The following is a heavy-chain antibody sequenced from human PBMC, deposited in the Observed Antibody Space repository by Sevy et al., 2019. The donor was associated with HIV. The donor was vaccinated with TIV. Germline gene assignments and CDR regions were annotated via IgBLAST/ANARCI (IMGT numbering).Heavy chain of an antibody. CDR1: GFTFSSYW. CDR2: IKQDGSEK. V-gene: IGHV3-7*01. CDR3: ARDTYYYDSSGYYYHNWFDP. D-gene: IGHD3-22*01. J-gene: IGHJ5*02. Sequence: GGSLRLSCAASGFTFSSYWMSWVRQAPGKGLEWVANIKQDGSEKYYVDSVKGRFTISRDNAKNSLYLQMNSLRAEDTGVYYCARDTYYYDSSGYYYHNWFDPWGQGTLVTVSS.